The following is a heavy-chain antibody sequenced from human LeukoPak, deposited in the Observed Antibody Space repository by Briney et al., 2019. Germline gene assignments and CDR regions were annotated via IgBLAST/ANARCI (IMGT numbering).Heavy chain of an antibody. CDR1: GGTFSTYA. CDR3: AREGRDAYDFDS. Sequence: SVKVSCKASGGTFSTYAISWVRQAPGQGLEWMGRIIPIFGSANYAQKFQGRVTITADKSTSPAYMELSSLSSGDTAMYYCAREGRDAYDFDSWGQGTLVTVS. V-gene: IGHV1-69*06. J-gene: IGHJ5*01. CDR2: IIPIFGSA. D-gene: IGHD5-24*01.